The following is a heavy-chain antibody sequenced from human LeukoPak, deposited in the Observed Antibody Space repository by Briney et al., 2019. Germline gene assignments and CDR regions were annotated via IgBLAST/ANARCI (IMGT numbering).Heavy chain of an antibody. J-gene: IGHJ3*01. CDR2: IWYDGSNK. CDR1: GFTFSTYG. V-gene: IGHV3-33*01. D-gene: IGHD3-10*01. Sequence: PGGSLRLSCAASGFTFSTYGMHWVRQAPGKGLEWVAVIWYDGSNKYYADSVKCRFTISRDNSKNTLYRQMNSLRAEDTAVYYCASSGTLWDTFSHAGACGQRALFSVSS. CDR3: ASSGTLWDTFSHAGA.